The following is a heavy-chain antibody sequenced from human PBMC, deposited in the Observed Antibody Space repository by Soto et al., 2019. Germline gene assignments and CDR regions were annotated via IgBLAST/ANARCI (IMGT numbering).Heavy chain of an antibody. V-gene: IGHV1-3*01. J-gene: IGHJ3*02. CDR1: GYTFTNYA. D-gene: IGHD2-2*01. CDR3: AGAGFCSTTSCYDSFDI. Sequence: QVQLVQSGAEVKKPGASVKVSCKASGYTFTNYAMHWVRQAPGQRPEWMGWINAGNGNTKFSQRFQGRVTITRDTSANIAYMELSSLTSEDTAVYYCAGAGFCSTTSCYDSFDIWGQGTMVTVSS. CDR2: INAGNGNT.